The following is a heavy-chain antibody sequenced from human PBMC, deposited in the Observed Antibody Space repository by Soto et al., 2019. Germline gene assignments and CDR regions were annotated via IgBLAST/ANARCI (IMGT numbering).Heavy chain of an antibody. CDR1: GFTFSSYG. J-gene: IGHJ6*03. CDR2: ISYDGSNK. V-gene: IGHV3-30*18. Sequence: QVQLVESGGGVVQPVRSLRLSCAASGFTFSSYGMHWVRQAPGKGLEWVAVISYDGSNKYYADSVKGRFTISRDNSKNTLYLQMNSLRAEDTAVYYCAKDGSSGWPRSYYMDVWGKGTTVTVSS. D-gene: IGHD6-19*01. CDR3: AKDGSSGWPRSYYMDV.